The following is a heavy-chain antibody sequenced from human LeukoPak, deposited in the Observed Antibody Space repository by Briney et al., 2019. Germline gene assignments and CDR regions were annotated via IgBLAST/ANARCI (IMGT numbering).Heavy chain of an antibody. CDR1: GFTFIRYW. Sequence: GGSLRLSCAASGFTFIRYWMSWVRQAPGKGLEWVANIKQDGSEKYSVDSVKGRFTISRDNSKNTLYLQMNSLRAEDTAVYYCARRAGAYSHPYDYWGQGTLVTVSS. CDR3: ARRAGAYSHPYDY. J-gene: IGHJ4*02. D-gene: IGHD4/OR15-4a*01. V-gene: IGHV3-7*03. CDR2: IKQDGSEK.